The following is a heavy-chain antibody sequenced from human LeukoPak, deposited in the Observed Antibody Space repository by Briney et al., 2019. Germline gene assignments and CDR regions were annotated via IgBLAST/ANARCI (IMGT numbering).Heavy chain of an antibody. CDR1: GYTFTSCG. V-gene: IGHV1-18*04. D-gene: IGHD3-10*01. CDR3: ARLPIRGESIDY. J-gene: IGHJ4*02. Sequence: EASVKVSCKASGYTFTSCGINWVRQAPGQGLEWMGWISAYNGDTHYAQKLQDSVTMTTDTSTSTAYIELRRPRSDDTAVYYCARLPIRGESIDYWGQGTLVTVSS. CDR2: ISAYNGDT.